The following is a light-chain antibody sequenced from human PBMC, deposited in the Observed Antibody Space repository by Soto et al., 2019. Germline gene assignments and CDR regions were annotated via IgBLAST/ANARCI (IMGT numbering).Light chain of an antibody. V-gene: IGKV1-5*01. CDR2: DAS. J-gene: IGKJ5*01. CDR3: QQYNSYPYT. Sequence: DIQRTQSPSTVSASVGDGVTITCRASQSISTWLAWYQQKPGKAPKLLIYDASTLESGVPSGFSGSGSGTEFTLTISSLQPDDFATYYCQQYNSYPYTFGQGTRLEIK. CDR1: QSISTW.